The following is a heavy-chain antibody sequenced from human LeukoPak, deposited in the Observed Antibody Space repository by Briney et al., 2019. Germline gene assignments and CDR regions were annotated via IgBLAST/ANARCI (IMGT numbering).Heavy chain of an antibody. CDR1: GGSISSSSSY. Sequence: SETLSLTCSVSGGSISSSSSYWGLIRRPPGKGLEWIATIHYSGSTNYNPSLKSRVTISVDTSKNQFSLKLSSVTAADTAVYYCARHTSGSSLDYWGQGTLVTVSS. D-gene: IGHD6-6*01. CDR3: ARHTSGSSLDY. CDR2: IHYSGST. V-gene: IGHV4-39*01. J-gene: IGHJ4*02.